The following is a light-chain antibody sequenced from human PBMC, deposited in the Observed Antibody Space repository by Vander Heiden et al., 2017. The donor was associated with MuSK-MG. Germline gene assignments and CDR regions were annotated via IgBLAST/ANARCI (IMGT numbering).Light chain of an antibody. CDR3: QQRYNIPWT. Sequence: DIQVTQSPPSLSASIEDTITLTCRTSQSVNTYFNWYQQRPGKAPQLLIYAVSSLQTGVPSRFSGRGSGTDFTLTISGRQPEDVATYFCQQRYNIPWTLGEGTKVE. CDR2: AVS. V-gene: IGKV1-39*01. J-gene: IGKJ1*01. CDR1: QSVNTY.